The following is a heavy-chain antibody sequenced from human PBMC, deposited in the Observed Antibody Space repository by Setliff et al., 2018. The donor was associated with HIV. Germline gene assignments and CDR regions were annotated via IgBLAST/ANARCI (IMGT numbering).Heavy chain of an antibody. Sequence: SVKVSCKSSGGTFSRHTISWVRQAPGQGLEWMGGFIPIFGRTFYADSAQGRFTISRDNSNNILFLQMNSLLAEDTAVYYCAKGVKFLDPWGQGTLVTVSS. CDR3: AKGVKFLDP. CDR2: FIPIFGRT. J-gene: IGHJ5*02. CDR1: GGTFSRHT. V-gene: IGHV1-69*05. D-gene: IGHD3-16*01.